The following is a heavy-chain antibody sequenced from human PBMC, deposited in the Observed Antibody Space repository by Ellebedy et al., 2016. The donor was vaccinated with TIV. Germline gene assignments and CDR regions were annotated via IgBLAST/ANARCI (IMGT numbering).Heavy chain of an antibody. CDR2: ISAYNDNT. V-gene: IGHV1-18*04. CDR1: GYTFTSYG. Sequence: AASVKVSCKASGYTFTSYGISWVRQAPGQGLEWMGWISAYNDNTNYEQKLQGRVTMTTDTSTSTAYIELRSLRSADTAVYYCGRDGGQGVGAVGYWGQGTLVTVSS. CDR3: GRDGGQGVGAVGY. J-gene: IGHJ4*02. D-gene: IGHD1-26*01.